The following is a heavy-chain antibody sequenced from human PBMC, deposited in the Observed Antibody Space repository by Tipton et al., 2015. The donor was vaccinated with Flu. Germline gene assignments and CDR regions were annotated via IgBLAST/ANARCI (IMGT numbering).Heavy chain of an antibody. Sequence: SLRLSCAASGFTFDDYAMHWVRQAPGKGLEWVSGISWNSGSIGYADSVKGRFTISRDNAKNSLYLQMNSLRAEDTAVYYCAKSGLAAAGLNWFDPWAREPWSPSPQ. CDR2: ISWNSGSI. J-gene: IGHJ5*02. V-gene: IGHV3-9*01. D-gene: IGHD6-13*01. CDR3: AKSGLAAAGLNWFDP. CDR1: GFTFDDYA.